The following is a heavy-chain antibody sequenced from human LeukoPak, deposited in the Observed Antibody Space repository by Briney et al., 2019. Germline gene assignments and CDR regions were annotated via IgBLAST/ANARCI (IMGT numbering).Heavy chain of an antibody. V-gene: IGHV3-21*01. Sequence: GGSLRLSCAASGFTFSSYSMNWVRQAPGKGLEWVSSISSSSSYIYYADSVKGRFTISRDNAKNSLYLQMNSLRAEDTAVYYCARDVYCGGDCGNFDYWGQGTLVTVSS. CDR3: ARDVYCGGDCGNFDY. CDR2: ISSSSSYI. CDR1: GFTFSSYS. J-gene: IGHJ4*02. D-gene: IGHD2-21*02.